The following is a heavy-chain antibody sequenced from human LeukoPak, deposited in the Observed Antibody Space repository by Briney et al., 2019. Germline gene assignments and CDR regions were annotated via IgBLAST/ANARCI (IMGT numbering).Heavy chain of an antibody. V-gene: IGHV4-39*01. CDR3: ARHEAVAGIDY. CDR1: SGSISSSSYY. CDR2: IYYSGST. J-gene: IGHJ4*02. D-gene: IGHD6-19*01. Sequence: SETLSLTCTVSSGSISSSSYYWGWIRQPPGKGLEWIGSIYYSGSTYYNPSLKSRVTISVDTSKNQFSLKLSSVTAADTAVYYCARHEAVAGIDYWGQGTLVTVSS.